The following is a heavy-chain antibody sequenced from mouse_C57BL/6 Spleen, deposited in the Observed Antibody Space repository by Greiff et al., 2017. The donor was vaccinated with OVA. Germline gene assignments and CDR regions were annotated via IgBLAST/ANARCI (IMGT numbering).Heavy chain of an antibody. Sequence: QVQLQQPGAELVKPGASVKMSCKASGYTFTSYWITWVKQRPGQGLEWIGDIYPGSGSTNYNEKFKSKATLTVDTSSSTAYLQLSSLTSEDSAVDYCARAYDSSYGAMDYWGQGTSVTVSS. CDR3: ARAYDSSYGAMDY. V-gene: IGHV1-55*01. CDR1: GYTFTSYW. J-gene: IGHJ4*01. CDR2: IYPGSGST. D-gene: IGHD1-1*01.